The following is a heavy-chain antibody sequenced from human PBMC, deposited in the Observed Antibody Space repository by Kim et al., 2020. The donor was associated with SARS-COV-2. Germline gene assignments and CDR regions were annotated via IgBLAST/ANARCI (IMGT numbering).Heavy chain of an antibody. D-gene: IGHD3-3*01. J-gene: IGHJ6*02. Sequence: ASVKVSCKASGYTFTSYGISWVRQAPGQGLEWMGWISAYNGNTNYAQKLQGRVTMTTDTSTSTAYMELRSLRSDDTAVYYCARDRSGYDFWSGYYFEAGYYYGMDVWGQGTTVTVSS. CDR1: GYTFTSYG. CDR2: ISAYNGNT. V-gene: IGHV1-18*01. CDR3: ARDRSGYDFWSGYYFEAGYYYGMDV.